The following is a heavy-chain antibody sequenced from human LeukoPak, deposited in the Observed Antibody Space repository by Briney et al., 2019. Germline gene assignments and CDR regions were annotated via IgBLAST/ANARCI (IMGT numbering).Heavy chain of an antibody. V-gene: IGHV3-30-3*01. CDR3: ARDGEAYYYGSSPPVFEG. CDR2: ISYDGSNK. J-gene: IGHJ4*02. D-gene: IGHD3-22*01. Sequence: GGSLRLSCAASGFTFSSYAMHWVRQAPGKGLEWVAVISYDGSNKYYADSVKGRFTISRDNSKNTLYLQMNSLRAEDTAVYYCARDGEAYYYGSSPPVFEGWGQGTLVTVSS. CDR1: GFTFSSYA.